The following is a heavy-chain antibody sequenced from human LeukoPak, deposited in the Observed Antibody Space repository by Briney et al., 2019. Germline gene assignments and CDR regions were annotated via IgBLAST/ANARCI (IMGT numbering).Heavy chain of an antibody. V-gene: IGHV3-53*01. CDR2: IYSGGST. Sequence: GSLELSCAASGFTVSSNYLSWVRQAPGKGLEWVSVIYSGGSTYYADSVKGRFTISRDNSKNTLYLQMNSLRAEDTAVYYCAGYDSSGYYYNWGQGTLVTVSS. D-gene: IGHD3-22*01. J-gene: IGHJ4*02. CDR1: GFTVSSNY. CDR3: AGYDSSGYYYN.